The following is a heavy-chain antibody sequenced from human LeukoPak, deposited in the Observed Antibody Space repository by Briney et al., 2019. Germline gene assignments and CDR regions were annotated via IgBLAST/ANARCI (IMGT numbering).Heavy chain of an antibody. CDR2: IYRAGDT. CDR3: AREMSGSNDALDI. J-gene: IGHJ3*02. V-gene: IGHV3-13*01. D-gene: IGHD3-10*01. CDR1: GFTLSTYD. Sequence: PGGSLRLSGAASGFTLSTYDMHWVRQPTGEGLEWVSIIYRAGDTYYPGSVKGRFTISRDNAKNSLYLQMNSLRAEDTAVYYCAREMSGSNDALDIWGQGTTVTVSS.